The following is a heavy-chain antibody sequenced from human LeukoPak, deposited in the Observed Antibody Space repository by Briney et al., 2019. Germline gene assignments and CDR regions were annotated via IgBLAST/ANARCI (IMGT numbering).Heavy chain of an antibody. V-gene: IGHV3-21*01. J-gene: IGHJ4*02. Sequence: PGGSLRLSCAASGFAFSSYSMNWVRQAPGKGLEWVSSISSSSSYIYYADSVKGRFTISRDNAKNSLYLQMNSLRAEDTAVYYCAREHILTGFDYWGQGTLVTVSS. CDR2: ISSSSSYI. D-gene: IGHD3-9*01. CDR3: AREHILTGFDY. CDR1: GFAFSSYS.